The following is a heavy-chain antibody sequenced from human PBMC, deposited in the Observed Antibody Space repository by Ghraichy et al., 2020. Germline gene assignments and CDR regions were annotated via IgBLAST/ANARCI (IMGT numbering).Heavy chain of an antibody. V-gene: IGHV4-34*01. D-gene: IGHD2-2*02. Sequence: SETLSLTCAVYGGSFSGYYWSWIRQPPGKGLEWIGEINHSGSTNYNPSLKSRVTISVGTSKNQFSLKLSSVTAADTAVYYCARVCSSTSCYNLWDAFDIWGQGTMVTVSS. J-gene: IGHJ3*02. CDR2: INHSGST. CDR1: GGSFSGYY. CDR3: ARVCSSTSCYNLWDAFDI.